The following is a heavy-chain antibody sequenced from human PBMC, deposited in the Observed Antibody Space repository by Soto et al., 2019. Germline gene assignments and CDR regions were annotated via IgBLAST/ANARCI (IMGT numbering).Heavy chain of an antibody. CDR3: ARDQGAGGGNSLDY. Sequence: EVQLVESGGGLVKPGGSLRLSCAASGFTFSSYSMNWVRQAPGKGLEWVSSISSSSSYIYYADSVKGRFTISRDNAKKSLYLRTTRLRAEDTAVYYCARDQGAGGGNSLDYWGQGTLVTVSS. J-gene: IGHJ4*02. V-gene: IGHV3-21*01. CDR2: ISSSSSYI. D-gene: IGHD2-21*02. CDR1: GFTFSSYS.